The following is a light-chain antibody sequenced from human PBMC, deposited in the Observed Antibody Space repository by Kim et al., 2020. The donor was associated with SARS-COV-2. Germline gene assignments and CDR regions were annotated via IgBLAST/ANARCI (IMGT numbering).Light chain of an antibody. CDR3: SAWDSRLNVWL. CDR1: GNNVGNEG. Sequence: LTQPPSVSKTLRQTATLTCTGNGNNVGNEGAAWLQQHQGHPPKLLSYRDNNRPSGISERFSASRSGNIASLTISEVQPEDEADYYCSAWDSRLNVWLFGGGTQLTVL. J-gene: IGLJ3*02. CDR2: RDN. V-gene: IGLV10-54*01.